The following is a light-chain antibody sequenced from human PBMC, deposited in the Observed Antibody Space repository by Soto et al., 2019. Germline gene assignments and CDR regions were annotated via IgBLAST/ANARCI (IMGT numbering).Light chain of an antibody. CDR1: SSDVGGYNY. V-gene: IGLV2-11*01. Sequence: QSVLTQPRSVSGSPGQSVTISCSGTSSDVGGYNYVSWYQQYPGTAPKLMIYDVSMRPSGVPYRFSGSKSGNTASLTISGLQAEDEADYYCCSYAGSYTFDVFGSGTKVTVL. CDR3: CSYAGSYTFDV. J-gene: IGLJ1*01. CDR2: DVS.